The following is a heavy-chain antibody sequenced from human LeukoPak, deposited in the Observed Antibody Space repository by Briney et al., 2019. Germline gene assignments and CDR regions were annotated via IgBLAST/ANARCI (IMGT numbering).Heavy chain of an antibody. V-gene: IGHV3-21*01. J-gene: IGHJ4*02. CDR3: ARDLGYSYGSEAGAFDY. CDR2: ISSSSSYI. Sequence: PGGSLRLSCAASGFTFSSYSMNWVRQAPGEGLEWVSSISSSSSYIYYADSVKGRFTISRDNAKNSLYLQMNSLRAEDTAVYYCARDLGYSYGSEAGAFDYWGQGTLVTVSS. CDR1: GFTFSSYS. D-gene: IGHD5-18*01.